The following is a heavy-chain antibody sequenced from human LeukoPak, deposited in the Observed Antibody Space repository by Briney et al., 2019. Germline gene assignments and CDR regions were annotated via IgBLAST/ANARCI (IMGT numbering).Heavy chain of an antibody. CDR3: ARVRDSSGWYPDAFDI. CDR1: GFTFSSYW. Sequence: GGSLRLSCAAPGFTFSSYWTHWVRQAPGKGLVWVSRINSDGSSTSYADSVKGRFTISRDNAKNTLYLQMNSLRAEDTAVYYCARVRDSSGWYPDAFDIWGQGTMVTVSS. D-gene: IGHD6-19*01. CDR2: INSDGSST. J-gene: IGHJ3*02. V-gene: IGHV3-74*01.